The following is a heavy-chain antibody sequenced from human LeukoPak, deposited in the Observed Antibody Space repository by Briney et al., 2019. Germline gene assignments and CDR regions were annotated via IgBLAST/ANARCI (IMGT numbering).Heavy chain of an antibody. CDR1: GGSISSSNW. CDR2: IYHSGST. CDR3: ATYSSGWYPFDY. V-gene: IGHV4-4*02. Sequence: SGTLSLTCAVPGGSISSSNWWSWVRQPPGKGLEWIGEIYHSGSTNYNPSLKSRVTISVDKSKNQFSLKLSSVTAADTAVYYCATYSSGWYPFDYWGQGTLVTVSS. J-gene: IGHJ4*02. D-gene: IGHD6-19*01.